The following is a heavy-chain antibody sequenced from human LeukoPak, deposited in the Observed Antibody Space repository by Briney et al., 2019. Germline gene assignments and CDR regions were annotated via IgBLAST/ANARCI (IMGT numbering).Heavy chain of an antibody. CDR2: IRYDGSNK. CDR3: AKDREYDFWSGYFDY. CDR1: GFTFSSYG. Sequence: PGGSLRLSCAASGFTFSSYGMHWVRQAPGKGLEWVAFIRYDGSNKYHADSVKGRFTISRDNSKNTLYLQMNSLRAEDTAVYYCAKDREYDFWSGYFDYWGQGTLVTVSS. D-gene: IGHD3-3*01. J-gene: IGHJ4*02. V-gene: IGHV3-30*02.